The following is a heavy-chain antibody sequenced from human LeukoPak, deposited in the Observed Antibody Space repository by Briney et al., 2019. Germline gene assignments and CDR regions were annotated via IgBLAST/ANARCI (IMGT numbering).Heavy chain of an antibody. CDR3: ARDRSCSSTSCYTGNWFDP. Sequence: PGGSLRLSCAASGFTFSSYSMNWVRQAPGKGLEWVSYISSSSSTIYSADSVKGRFTISRDNSRNTLYLQMNSLRAEDTAVYYCARDRSCSSTSCYTGNWFDPWGQGTLATVSS. CDR2: ISSSSSTI. CDR1: GFTFSSYS. V-gene: IGHV3-48*01. D-gene: IGHD2-2*02. J-gene: IGHJ5*02.